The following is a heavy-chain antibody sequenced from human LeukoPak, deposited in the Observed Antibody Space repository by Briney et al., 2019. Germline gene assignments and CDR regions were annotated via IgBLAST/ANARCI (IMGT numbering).Heavy chain of an antibody. CDR1: GVTLSSYW. Sequence: GGSLRLSCAASGVTLSSYWRAWVRQPPGKGLEWVANVREDEGDKGYADSVKGRFTISGDNGKNSLYLQMNSLTAKDTAVYYCARDVAGALDFWGQGPLVIVSS. CDR3: ARDVAGALDF. CDR2: VREDEGDK. V-gene: IGHV3-7*01. J-gene: IGHJ4*02. D-gene: IGHD6-19*01.